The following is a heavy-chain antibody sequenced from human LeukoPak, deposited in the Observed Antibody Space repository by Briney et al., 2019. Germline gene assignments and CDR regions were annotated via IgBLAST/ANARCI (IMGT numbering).Heavy chain of an antibody. Sequence: GGSLRLSCAASGFTFSSYSMNWVRQAPGKGLEWVSSISSSSSYIYYADSVKGRFTISRDNAKNSLYLQMNSLRAEDTAVYYCARCRGHSCCFDNWGQGTQVTVSS. J-gene: IGHJ4*02. CDR2: ISSSSSYI. CDR1: GFTFSSYS. D-gene: IGHD2-15*01. CDR3: ARCRGHSCCFDN. V-gene: IGHV3-21*04.